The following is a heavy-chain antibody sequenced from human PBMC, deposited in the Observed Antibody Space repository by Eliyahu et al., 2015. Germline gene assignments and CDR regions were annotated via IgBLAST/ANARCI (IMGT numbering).Heavy chain of an antibody. D-gene: IGHD6-13*01. CDR2: ISPYNDDT. Sequence: QVQLVQSGVEVKKPGASVKVSCKASGYSFXSYGISWVRQAPGQGLEWMGWISPYNDDTNYAQEFQGRVTMTTDTSTTTAYMEVTSLRSDDTAVYYCARVPAAAGTIGWFDPWGQGTLVTVSS. J-gene: IGHJ5*02. V-gene: IGHV1-18*01. CDR1: GYSFXSYG. CDR3: ARVPAAAGTIGWFDP.